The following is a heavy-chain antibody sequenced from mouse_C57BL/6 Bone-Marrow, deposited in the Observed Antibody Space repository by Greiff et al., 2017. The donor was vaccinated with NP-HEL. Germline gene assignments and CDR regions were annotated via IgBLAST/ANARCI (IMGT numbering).Heavy chain of an antibody. Sequence: EVQGVESGGDLVKPGGSLKLSCAASGFTFSSYGMSWVRQTPDKRLEWVATISSVGSYTYYPDSVKGRFTISRDNAKNTLYLQMSSLKSEDTAMYYCARTIYYYGRVGFAYWGQGTLVTVSA. CDR3: ARTIYYYGRVGFAY. CDR1: GFTFSSYG. CDR2: ISSVGSYT. V-gene: IGHV5-6*01. D-gene: IGHD1-1*01. J-gene: IGHJ3*01.